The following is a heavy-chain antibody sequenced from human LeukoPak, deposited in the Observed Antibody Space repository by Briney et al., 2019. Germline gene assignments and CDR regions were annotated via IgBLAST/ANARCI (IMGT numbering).Heavy chain of an antibody. D-gene: IGHD3-22*01. CDR2: INWNGGST. CDR1: GFTFDDYG. CDR3: ARGLRYYDSSGYGGRFDY. Sequence: GGSLRLSCAASGFTFDDYGMSWVRQAPGKGLEWVSGINWNGGSTGYADSVKGRFTISRDNAKNSLYLQMNSLRAEDTALYYCARGLRYYDSSGYGGRFDYWGQGTLVTVSS. V-gene: IGHV3-20*04. J-gene: IGHJ4*02.